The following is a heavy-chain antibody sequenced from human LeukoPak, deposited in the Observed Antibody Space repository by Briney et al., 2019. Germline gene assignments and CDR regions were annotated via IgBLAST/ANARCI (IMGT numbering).Heavy chain of an antibody. D-gene: IGHD6-13*01. V-gene: IGHV4-31*03. J-gene: IGHJ4*02. CDR2: IYYSGST. CDR3: ASLYSSSWYQFDY. CDR1: GGSISSGGYY. Sequence: SQTLSLTCTVSGGSISSGGYYWSWIRQHPGKGLEWIGYIYYSGSTYYNPSLKSRVTISVDTSKNQFSLKLSSVTAADTAVYYCASLYSSSWYQFDYWGQGTLVTVSS.